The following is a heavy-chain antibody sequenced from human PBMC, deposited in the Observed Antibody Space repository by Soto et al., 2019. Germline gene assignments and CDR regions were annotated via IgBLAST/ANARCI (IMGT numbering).Heavy chain of an antibody. J-gene: IGHJ5*02. CDR1: GGSISSSSYY. CDR2: IYYSGST. D-gene: IGHD3-22*01. V-gene: IGHV4-39*01. CDR3: ARPTSYYYDSSGSLRNWFDP. Sequence: PSETLSLTCTVSGGSISSSSYYWGWIRQPPGKGLEWIGSIYYSGSTYYNPSLKSRVTISVDTSKNQFSLKLSSVTAADTAVYYCARPTSYYYDSSGSLRNWFDPWGQGTLVTVSS.